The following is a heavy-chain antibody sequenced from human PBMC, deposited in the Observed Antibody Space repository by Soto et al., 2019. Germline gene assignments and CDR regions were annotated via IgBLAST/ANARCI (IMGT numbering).Heavy chain of an antibody. CDR2: ISYDGSNK. J-gene: IGHJ4*02. CDR3: ASPIAAAGTKVDY. D-gene: IGHD6-13*01. CDR1: GFTFSSYA. Sequence: GGSLRLSCAASGFTFSSYAMHWVRQAPGKGLEWVAVISYDGSNKYYADSVKGRFTISRDNSKNTLYLQMNSLRAEDTAVYYCASPIAAAGTKVDYWGQGTLVTVSS. V-gene: IGHV3-30-3*01.